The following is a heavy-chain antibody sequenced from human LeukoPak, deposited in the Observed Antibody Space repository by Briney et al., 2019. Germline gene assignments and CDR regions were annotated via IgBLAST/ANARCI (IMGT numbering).Heavy chain of an antibody. CDR2: ISYDASNI. J-gene: IGHJ4*02. CDR1: GFTFGSYA. D-gene: IGHD6-19*01. V-gene: IGHV3-30-3*01. Sequence: GGSLRLSCAASGFTFGSYAMHWVRQAPGKGLEWVAVISYDASNIYYADSVKGRFTISRDNSKSTLYLQMNSLRAEDTAVYYCARAGGSGWSPFDYWGQGTLVTVSS. CDR3: ARAGGSGWSPFDY.